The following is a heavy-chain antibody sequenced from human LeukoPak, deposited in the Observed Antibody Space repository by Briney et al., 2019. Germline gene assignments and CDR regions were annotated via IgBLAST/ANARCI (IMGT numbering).Heavy chain of an antibody. CDR3: ASDFPHTDHYYFDY. J-gene: IGHJ4*02. CDR1: GGSISTSSYY. V-gene: IGHV4-39*07. D-gene: IGHD5-18*01. CDR2: LYYSGSI. Sequence: NPSETLSLTCTVAGGSISTSSYYWGWIRQPPWKGLEWIGSLYYSGSIYYNPSLKSRVDISVDTSKNQFSLKPSSVTAADTAVYYCASDFPHTDHYYFDYWGPGNLVTVSS.